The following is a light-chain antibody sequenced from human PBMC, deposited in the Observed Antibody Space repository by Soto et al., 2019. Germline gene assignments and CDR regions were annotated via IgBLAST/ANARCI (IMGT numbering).Light chain of an antibody. J-gene: IGKJ2*01. CDR2: GAS. CDR1: QSVSGSH. CDR3: QQYGTSPYT. Sequence: EIVLTQSPGTLSLSPGERASLSCRASQSVSGSHLAWHQQRPGQAPRLLIFGASVRATGIPDRFSGSGSGTDFTLTISRLETEDFAVYYCQQYGTSPYTFGQGTKLEIK. V-gene: IGKV3-20*01.